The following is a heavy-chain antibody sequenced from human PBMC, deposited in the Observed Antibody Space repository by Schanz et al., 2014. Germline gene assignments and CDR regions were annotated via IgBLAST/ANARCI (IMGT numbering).Heavy chain of an antibody. CDR1: GFTFITYT. V-gene: IGHV3-21*02. Sequence: EVLLVESGGGLVKPGGSLRLSCEASGFTFITYTMNWVRQAPGKGLEWVSSISGRSSHIYYADSVKGRFSISRDNAKNTLYLQLNRLRAEDTAVDYCARGIDGADFWSGSPPKGGANDYWGQGTLVTVSS. D-gene: IGHD3-3*01. CDR3: ARGIDGADFWSGSPPKGGANDY. J-gene: IGHJ4*02. CDR2: ISGRSSHI.